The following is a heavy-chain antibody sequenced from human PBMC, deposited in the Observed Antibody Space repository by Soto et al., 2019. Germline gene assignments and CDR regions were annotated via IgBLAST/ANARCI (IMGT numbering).Heavy chain of an antibody. CDR2: IYHSGAT. Sequence: QLQLQESGLGLVKPSQTLSLTCAVSGGSIRSGGYSWGWIRQPPGKGLEWIGYIYHSGATYSNPSLKSRITISVDMSKNQFSLKLRSVTAADTAVYYCARSYSSGSGTESGFDHWGQGTLVTVSS. CDR3: ARSYSSGSGTESGFDH. D-gene: IGHD3-10*01. J-gene: IGHJ4*02. CDR1: GGSIRSGGYS. V-gene: IGHV4-30-2*01.